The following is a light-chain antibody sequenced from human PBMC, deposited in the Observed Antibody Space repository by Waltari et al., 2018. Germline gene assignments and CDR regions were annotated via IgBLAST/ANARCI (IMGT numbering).Light chain of an antibody. CDR2: KAS. V-gene: IGKV1-5*03. CDR1: QSISSW. J-gene: IGKJ1*01. CDR3: QQYNSYSWT. Sequence: DIQMTQSPSTLSASVGARVAITCRASQSISSWLAWYQQKPGKAPSLLIHKASSLESGVPSRFSGSGSGTEFTLTINSLQPDDFATYYCQQYNSYSWTFGQGTKVEIK.